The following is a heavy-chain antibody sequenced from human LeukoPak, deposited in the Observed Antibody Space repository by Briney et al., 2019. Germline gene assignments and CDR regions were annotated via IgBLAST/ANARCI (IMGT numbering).Heavy chain of an antibody. J-gene: IGHJ6*03. CDR2: IYPGDSDT. CDR3: ARYLGYCSSTSCEGWYYMDV. CDR1: GYSFTSYW. V-gene: IGHV5-51*01. D-gene: IGHD2-2*01. Sequence: GESLKISCKGSGYSFTSYWIGWVRQMPGKGLEWMGIIYPGDSDTRYSPSFQGQVTISADKSISTAYLQWSGLKASDTAMYYCARYLGYCSSTSCEGWYYMDVWGKGTTVTVSS.